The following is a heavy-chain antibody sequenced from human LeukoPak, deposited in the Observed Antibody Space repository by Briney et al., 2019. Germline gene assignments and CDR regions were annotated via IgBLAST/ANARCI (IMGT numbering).Heavy chain of an antibody. CDR3: ARGAYPDAFDI. Sequence: GGSLRLSCAASGFTVSSNYMSWVRQAPGKGLEWVSVIYSGGSTYYADSVKGRFTISRDNSKNTLYLQMNSLRAEDTAVYYCARGAYPDAFDIWGQGTMVTVSS. CDR1: GFTVSSNY. D-gene: IGHD2-21*01. J-gene: IGHJ3*02. V-gene: IGHV3-53*01. CDR2: IYSGGST.